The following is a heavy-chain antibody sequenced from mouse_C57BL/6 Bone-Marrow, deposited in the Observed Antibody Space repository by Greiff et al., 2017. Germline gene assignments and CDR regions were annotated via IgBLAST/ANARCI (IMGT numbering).Heavy chain of an antibody. CDR1: GFTFSSYT. V-gene: IGHV5-9*01. Sequence: EVKVVESEGGLVKPGGSLKLSCAASGFTFSSYTMSWVRQTPEKRLQWVAAISGGGGNTYYPDSVKGRFTISRDNDKNILYLQMSSLRSEDTALYYCSRQVTTVLATKYFDVWGTGTTVTVSS. D-gene: IGHD1-1*01. J-gene: IGHJ1*03. CDR3: SRQVTTVLATKYFDV. CDR2: ISGGGGNT.